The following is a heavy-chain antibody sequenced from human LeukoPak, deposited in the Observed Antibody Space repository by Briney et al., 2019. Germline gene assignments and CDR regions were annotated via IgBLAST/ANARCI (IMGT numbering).Heavy chain of an antibody. Sequence: PGGSLRLSCAASSFTFSSYWMSWVRQAPGKGLEWVANVNEDGSEKYYVDSVKGRFTISRDNAKNSLYLQMNSLRAEDTAVYNCARSEAPGTVDYWGQGTLVTVSS. V-gene: IGHV3-7*04. CDR2: VNEDGSEK. CDR1: SFTFSSYW. J-gene: IGHJ4*02. CDR3: ARSEAPGTVDY. D-gene: IGHD2-2*01.